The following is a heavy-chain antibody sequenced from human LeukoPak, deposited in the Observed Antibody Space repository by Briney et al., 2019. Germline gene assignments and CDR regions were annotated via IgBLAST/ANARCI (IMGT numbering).Heavy chain of an antibody. CDR1: GGSISSGSYY. Sequence: SETLSLTCTVSGGSISSGSYYWSWIRQPAGKGLEWIGRIYTGGSTNYNPSLKSRVTISVDTSKNQFSLKLSSVTAADTAVYYCARDTLDYGDWGWFDPWGQGTLVTVSS. D-gene: IGHD4-17*01. CDR2: IYTGGST. CDR3: ARDTLDYGDWGWFDP. V-gene: IGHV4-61*02. J-gene: IGHJ5*02.